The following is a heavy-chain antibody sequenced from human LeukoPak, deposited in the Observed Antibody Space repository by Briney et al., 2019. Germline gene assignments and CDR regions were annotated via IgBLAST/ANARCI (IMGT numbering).Heavy chain of an antibody. J-gene: IGHJ3*02. D-gene: IGHD6-19*01. CDR2: IYHSGNT. CDR3: ASRWGSNGWYEAFDI. Sequence: PSETLSLTCSVSGGSISSSNWRSWVRQAPGKGLEWIGEIYHSGNTNYNPSLKSRVTISVDKSKNQSSLQVSSVTAADTAVYYCASRWGSNGWYEAFDIWGQGTMVTVSS. V-gene: IGHV4-4*02. CDR1: GGSISSSNW.